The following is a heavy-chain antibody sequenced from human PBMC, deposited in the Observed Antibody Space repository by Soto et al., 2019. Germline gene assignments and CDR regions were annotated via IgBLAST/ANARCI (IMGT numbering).Heavy chain of an antibody. CDR1: GGSISSSSYY. CDR2: IYYSGST. Sequence: SETLPLTCTVSGGSISSSSYYWGWIRQPPGKGLEWIGSIYYSGSTYYNPSLKSRVTISVDTSKNQFSLKLSSVTAADTAVYYCARVKLERLGGAFDIWGQGTMVTVS. CDR3: ARVKLERLGGAFDI. V-gene: IGHV4-39*01. J-gene: IGHJ3*02. D-gene: IGHD1-1*01.